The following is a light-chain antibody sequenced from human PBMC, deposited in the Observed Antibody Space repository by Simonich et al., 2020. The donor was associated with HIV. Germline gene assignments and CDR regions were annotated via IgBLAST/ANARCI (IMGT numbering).Light chain of an antibody. CDR2: WAS. Sequence: DIVMTQSPDSLAVYLGERATINCKSNQSVLYSSNNKNYLAWYQQKPGQPPKLLIYWASTRESGVPDRFSGSGSGTDFTLTISSLQAEDVAVYYCQQYYSTPDTFGQGTKLEIK. V-gene: IGKV4-1*01. CDR1: QSVLYSSNNKNY. CDR3: QQYYSTPDT. J-gene: IGKJ2*01.